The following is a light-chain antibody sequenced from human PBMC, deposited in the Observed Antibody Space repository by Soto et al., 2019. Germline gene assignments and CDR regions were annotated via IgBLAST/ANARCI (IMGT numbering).Light chain of an antibody. CDR2: GAS. V-gene: IGKV3-15*01. Sequence: EIVMTQSPATLSVSPGEGATLSCRASQSVSSNLSWYQQKPGQAPRLLIYGASTRATGIPARFSGSGSGTEFTLTISSLQSEDFAVYYCQQHNNWPPYTFGQGTKLEIK. CDR1: QSVSSN. J-gene: IGKJ2*01. CDR3: QQHNNWPPYT.